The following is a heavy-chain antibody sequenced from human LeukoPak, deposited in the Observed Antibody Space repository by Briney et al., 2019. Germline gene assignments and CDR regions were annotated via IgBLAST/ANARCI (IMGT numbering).Heavy chain of an antibody. CDR3: ARAFYDYVWGSYRPIDY. V-gene: IGHV1-2*06. J-gene: IGHJ4*02. D-gene: IGHD3-16*02. CDR1: GYTFTGYY. Sequence: ASVKVSCKASGYTFTGYYMHWVRQAPGQGLEWMGRINPNSGGTNYAQKFQGRVTMTRDTSISTAYMELSRLRSDDTAVYYCARAFYDYVWGSYRPIDYWGQGTLVTVSS. CDR2: INPNSGGT.